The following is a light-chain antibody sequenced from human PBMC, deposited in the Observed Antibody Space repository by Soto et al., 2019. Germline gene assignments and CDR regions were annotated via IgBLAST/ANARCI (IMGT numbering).Light chain of an antibody. CDR2: GVT. Sequence: QSALTQPASVSGSPGQSITISCTGTGSDIGAYNYVSWYQQHPGKAPKLIIHGVTHRPSGVSTRFSASKSAYTASLTISGLQAEDEADYYCQSYDTGPSVVVFGGGTKLTVL. CDR1: GSDIGAYNY. J-gene: IGLJ2*01. V-gene: IGLV2-14*01. CDR3: QSYDTGPSVVV.